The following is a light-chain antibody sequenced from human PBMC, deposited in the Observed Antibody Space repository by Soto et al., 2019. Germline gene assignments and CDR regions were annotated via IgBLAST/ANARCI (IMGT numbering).Light chain of an antibody. CDR3: LEHNTYPFT. V-gene: IGKV1-17*01. CDR2: GAS. Sequence: DFQMTQSPSSLSASVGDRITITCRASQGIGDDLGWYQQRPGEAPKRLIYGASILPSGVPSRFSGSGSGTEFTLTISGLQPEDFATYFCLEHNTYPFTFGGGTKVEIK. CDR1: QGIGDD. J-gene: IGKJ4*01.